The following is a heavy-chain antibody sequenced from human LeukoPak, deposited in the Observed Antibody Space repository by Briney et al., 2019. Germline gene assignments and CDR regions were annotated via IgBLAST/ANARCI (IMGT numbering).Heavy chain of an antibody. CDR2: IKQDGSEK. D-gene: IGHD4-17*01. J-gene: IGHJ3*02. CDR1: GFTFSSYW. CDR3: ASGDYGGEDAFDI. Sequence: SGGSLRLSCAASGFTFSSYWMSWVRQAPGKGLEWVANIKQDGSEKYYVDSVKGRFTISRDNAKNSLYLQMNSLRAEDTAVYYCASGDYGGEDAFDIWGQGTMVTVSS. V-gene: IGHV3-7*01.